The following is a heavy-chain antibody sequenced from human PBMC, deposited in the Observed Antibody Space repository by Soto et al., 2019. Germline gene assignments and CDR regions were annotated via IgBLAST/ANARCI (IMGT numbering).Heavy chain of an antibody. CDR1: GFTFSSYG. J-gene: IGHJ4*02. D-gene: IGHD6-13*01. V-gene: IGHV3-23*01. Sequence: GGSLRLSCAASGFTFSSYGMSWVRQAPGKGLEWVSVISGSGGSTYYADSVKGRFAISRDNSKNTLYLQMNSLRAEDTAVHYCAKDSGSWYFTFDYWGQGTQVTVSS. CDR2: ISGSGGST. CDR3: AKDSGSWYFTFDY.